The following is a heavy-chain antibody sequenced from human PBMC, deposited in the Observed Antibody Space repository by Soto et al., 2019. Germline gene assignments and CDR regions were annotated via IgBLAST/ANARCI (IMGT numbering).Heavy chain of an antibody. CDR1: GFTFSSYW. D-gene: IGHD3-9*01. J-gene: IGHJ4*02. V-gene: IGHV3-7*01. CDR3: ARENERYFDWFFDY. CDR2: IKQDGSEK. Sequence: GGSLRLSCAASGFTFSSYWMSWVRQAPGKGLEWVANIKQDGSEKYYVDSVKGRFTISRDNAKNSLYLQMNSLRAEDTAVYYCARENERYFDWFFDYWGQGTLVTVSS.